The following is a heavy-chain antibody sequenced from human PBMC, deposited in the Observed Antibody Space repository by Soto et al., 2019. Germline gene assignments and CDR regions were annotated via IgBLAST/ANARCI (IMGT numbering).Heavy chain of an antibody. J-gene: IGHJ4*02. CDR2: VYSSGTT. CDR1: GGAIGGYY. CDR3: ARDIGSFAYGEGY. D-gene: IGHD3-10*01. V-gene: IGHV4-4*07. Sequence: SETLSLTCSLSGGAIGGYYWSWIRQPAGKGLEWIGRVYSSGTTDYNPSLNSRATMSVETSKNQFSLKLSSVTAADTAVYYCARDIGSFAYGEGYWGQGIQVTVSS.